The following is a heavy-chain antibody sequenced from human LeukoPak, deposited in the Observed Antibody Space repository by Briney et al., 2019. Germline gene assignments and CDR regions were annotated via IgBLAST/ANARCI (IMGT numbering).Heavy chain of an antibody. CDR2: ISYDGSNK. CDR1: GFTFSSYG. D-gene: IGHD2-15*01. V-gene: IGHV3-30*18. CDR3: AKGPRLLLLPNSGIDY. J-gene: IGHJ4*02. Sequence: GGSLRLSCAASGFTFSSYGMHWVRQAPGKGLEWVAVISYDGSNKYYADSVKGRFTISRDNSKNTLYLQMNSLRAEDTAVYYCAKGPRLLLLPNSGIDYWGQGTLVTVSS.